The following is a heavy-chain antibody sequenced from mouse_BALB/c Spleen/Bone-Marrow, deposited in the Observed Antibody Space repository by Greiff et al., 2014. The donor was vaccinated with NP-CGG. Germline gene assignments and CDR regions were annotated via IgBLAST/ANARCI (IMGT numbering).Heavy chain of an antibody. CDR3: ARRDGSYFDY. CDR2: INPGSGGT. CDR1: GYAFTNYL. V-gene: IGHV1-54*01. Sequence: QVQLQQSGAELVRPGTSAKVSCKASGYAFTNYLIEWVKQRPGQGLEWIGMINPGSGGTNYNEKFKGEAALTADKSSSTAYMQLSSLTSDDSAVYFCARRDGSYFDYWGQGTTLTVSS. D-gene: IGHD3-3*01. J-gene: IGHJ2*01.